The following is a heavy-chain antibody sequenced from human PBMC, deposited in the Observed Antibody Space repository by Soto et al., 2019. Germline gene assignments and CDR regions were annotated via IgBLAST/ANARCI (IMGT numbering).Heavy chain of an antibody. CDR3: AKEYYDTLTGYYDFDY. D-gene: IGHD3-9*01. J-gene: IGHJ4*02. V-gene: IGHV3-23*01. Sequence: GGSLRLSCAASGFTFSSYAMSWVRQAPWKGLEWVSAISGSGGSTYYADSVKGRFTISRDNSKNTLYLQMNSLRAEDTAVYYCAKEYYDTLTGYYDFDYWGQGTLVTVSS. CDR1: GFTFSSYA. CDR2: ISGSGGST.